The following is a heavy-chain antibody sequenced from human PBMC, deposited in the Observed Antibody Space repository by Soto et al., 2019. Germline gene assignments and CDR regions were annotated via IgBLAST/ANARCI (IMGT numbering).Heavy chain of an antibody. CDR2: ISSSSSTI. V-gene: IGHV3-48*01. CDR3: ARDRVAAAGPFDY. D-gene: IGHD6-13*01. Sequence: GGSLRLSCAASGFTFSSYSMNWVRQAPGKGLEWVSYISSSSSTIYYADSVKGRFTISRDNAKNSLYLQMNSLRAEDTAVYYCARDRVAAAGPFDYWGQGTLVTVSS. J-gene: IGHJ4*02. CDR1: GFTFSSYS.